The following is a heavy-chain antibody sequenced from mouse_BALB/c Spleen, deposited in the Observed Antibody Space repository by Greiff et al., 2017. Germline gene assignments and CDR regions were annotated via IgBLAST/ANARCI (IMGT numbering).Heavy chain of an antibody. D-gene: IGHD1-1*01. CDR2: INPSNGRS. Sequence: QVQLQQPGAELVKPGASVKLSCKASGYTFTSYWMHWVKQRPGQGLEWIGEINPSNGRSNYNEKFKSKATLTVDKSSSTAYMQLSSLTSEDSAVYYCARNLLTTVAYWGQGTLVTVSA. CDR3: ARNLLTTVAY. J-gene: IGHJ3*01. CDR1: GYTFTSYW. V-gene: IGHV1S81*02.